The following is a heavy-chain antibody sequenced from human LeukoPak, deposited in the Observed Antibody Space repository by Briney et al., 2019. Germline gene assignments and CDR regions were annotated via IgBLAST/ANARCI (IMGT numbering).Heavy chain of an antibody. CDR1: GVSISSYY. CDR2: IYYSGST. D-gene: IGHD3-10*01. CDR3: ARDTRGSGYFDY. Sequence: SETLSLTCTVSGVSISSYYWSWIRQRPGQGLEWFGYIYYSGSTNYNPSLKSRVTISVDTSKNQFSLKLSSVTAADTAVYYCARDTRGSGYFDYWGQGTLVTVSS. J-gene: IGHJ4*02. V-gene: IGHV4-59*01.